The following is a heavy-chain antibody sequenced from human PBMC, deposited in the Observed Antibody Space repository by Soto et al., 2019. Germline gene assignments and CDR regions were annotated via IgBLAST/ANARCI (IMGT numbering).Heavy chain of an antibody. V-gene: IGHV3-48*03. CDR3: ATSYYYDSSGYFDAFDL. J-gene: IGHJ3*01. Sequence: EGQLLESGGGLVRSGGSLRLSCAASGFTFNNYEMNWVRQAPGKGPEWVSYISRSGSTTYYGDSVKGRFTISRDNAKNSLYLHMNSLRAEDTAVYYCATSYYYDSSGYFDAFDLWGQGTLVSVAS. D-gene: IGHD3-22*01. CDR1: GFTFNNYE. CDR2: ISRSGSTT.